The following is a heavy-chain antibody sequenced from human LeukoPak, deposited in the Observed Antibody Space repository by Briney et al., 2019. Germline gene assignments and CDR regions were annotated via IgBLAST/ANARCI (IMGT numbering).Heavy chain of an antibody. CDR3: ARDYYDILTDEGIGFDY. Sequence: SETLSLTCAVSGGSISSYYWSWIRQPPGKGLEWIGYIYYSGSTNYNPSLKSRVTISVDTSKNQFSLKLSSVTAADTAVYYCARDYYDILTDEGIGFDYWGQGTLVTVSS. J-gene: IGHJ4*02. V-gene: IGHV4-59*01. CDR1: GGSISSYY. D-gene: IGHD3-9*01. CDR2: IYYSGST.